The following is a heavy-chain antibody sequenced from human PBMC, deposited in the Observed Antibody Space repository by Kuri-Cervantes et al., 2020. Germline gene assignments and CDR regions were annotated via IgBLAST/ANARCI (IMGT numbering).Heavy chain of an antibody. V-gene: IGHV3-23*01. J-gene: IGHJ6*03. CDR3: ARDSERFLEWLSPGNYYMDV. CDR2: ISGSGGST. CDR1: GFTFSSYA. Sequence: GESLKISCAASGFTFSSYAMSWVRQAPGKGLEWVSAISGSGGSTYYADSVKGRFTISRDNAKNSLYLQMNSLRAEDTAVYYCARDSERFLEWLSPGNYYMDVWGKGTTVTVSS. D-gene: IGHD3-3*01.